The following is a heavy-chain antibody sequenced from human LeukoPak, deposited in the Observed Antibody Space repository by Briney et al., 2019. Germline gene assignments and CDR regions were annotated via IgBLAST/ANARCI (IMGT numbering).Heavy chain of an antibody. V-gene: IGHV3-48*01. CDR2: ISSSSSTI. CDR3: ARVQYGSGSYYFDY. D-gene: IGHD3-10*01. Sequence: GGSLRLSCAASGFTFSSYSMNWVRQAPGKGLEWVSYISSSSSTIYYADSVKGRFTITRDNAKNTLYLQMNSLRAEDTAVYYCARVQYGSGSYYFDYWGQGTLVTVSS. CDR1: GFTFSSYS. J-gene: IGHJ4*02.